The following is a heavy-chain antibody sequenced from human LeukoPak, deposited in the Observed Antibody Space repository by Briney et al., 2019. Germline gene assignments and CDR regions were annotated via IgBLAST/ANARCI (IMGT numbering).Heavy chain of an antibody. D-gene: IGHD3-22*01. CDR2: IKQDGSEK. J-gene: IGHJ3*02. V-gene: IGHV3-7*01. Sequence: GGSLRLSCAASGFTFSSYWMSWVRQAPGKGLEWVANIKQDGSEKYYVDSVKGRFTISRDNAKNSLYLQMNSLRAEDTAVYYCAREANYYDSSGYYYASAFDIWGQGTMVTVSS. CDR1: GFTFSSYW. CDR3: AREANYYDSSGYYYASAFDI.